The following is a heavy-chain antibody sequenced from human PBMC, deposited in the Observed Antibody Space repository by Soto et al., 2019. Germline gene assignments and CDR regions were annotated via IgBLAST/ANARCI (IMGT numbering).Heavy chain of an antibody. V-gene: IGHV4-59*01. J-gene: IGHJ6*02. D-gene: IGHD1-26*01. CDR1: GGSISSYY. CDR3: ARDLVSGSYDGIDV. Sequence: SETLSLTCTVSGGSISSYYWSWIRQPPGKGLEWIGYIYYSGSTNYNPSLKSRVTISVDTSKNQFSLKLSSVTAADTAVYYCARDLVSGSYDGIDVWGQGTTVTV. CDR2: IYYSGST.